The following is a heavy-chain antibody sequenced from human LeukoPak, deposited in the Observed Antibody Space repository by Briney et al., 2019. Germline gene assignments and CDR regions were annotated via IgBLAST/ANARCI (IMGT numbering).Heavy chain of an antibody. CDR1: GFTFSNYA. Sequence: GGSLRLSCAASGFTFSNYAMNWVRQAPGKGLEWVSAISGISGSTTIYADSVKGRFAVSRDNSRNTLFLQMNSLRAEDTAVYYCAKNYASGRGVPYAMDVWGQGTTVTVAS. CDR3: AKNYASGRGVPYAMDV. V-gene: IGHV3-23*01. D-gene: IGHD3-10*01. CDR2: ISGISGSTT. J-gene: IGHJ6*02.